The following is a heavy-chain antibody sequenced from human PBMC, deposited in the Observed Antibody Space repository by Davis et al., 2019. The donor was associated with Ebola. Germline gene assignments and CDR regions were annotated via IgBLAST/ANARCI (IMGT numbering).Heavy chain of an antibody. CDR1: GFTFSRYW. D-gene: IGHD4-17*01. J-gene: IGHJ4*02. Sequence: SLKISCAASGFTFSRYWMSWVRQTPGKGLEWVSSISWNSDSIGYADSVKGRFTISRDNAKNTLYLQMNSLRVEDTAVYYCTRVIDGDYDGNWGQGTLVTVSS. CDR3: TRVIDGDYDGN. CDR2: ISWNSDSI. V-gene: IGHV3-9*01.